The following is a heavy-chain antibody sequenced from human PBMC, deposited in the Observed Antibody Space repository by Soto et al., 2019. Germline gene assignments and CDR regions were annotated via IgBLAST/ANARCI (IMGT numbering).Heavy chain of an antibody. J-gene: IGHJ3*02. CDR2: IYYSGST. D-gene: IGHD6-19*01. Sequence: SETLSLTCTVSGGSVSSDSYYWSWIRQPPGKGLEWIGYIYYSGSTNYNPSLKSRVTISVDTSKNQFSLKLSSVTAADTAVYFCTSSSGWYSSAFDIWGQGTMVTVSS. V-gene: IGHV4-61*01. CDR1: GGSVSSDSYY. CDR3: TSSSGWYSSAFDI.